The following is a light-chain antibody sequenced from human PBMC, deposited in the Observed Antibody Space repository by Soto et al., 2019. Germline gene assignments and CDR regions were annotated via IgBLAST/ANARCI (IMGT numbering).Light chain of an antibody. J-gene: IGKJ4*01. V-gene: IGKV1-16*01. Sequence: DVQVTQSPSSVSGSVGDRVIISCRASQDISSNLAWYQQRPGKAPKLLIYDASSLQSGVPSRFSGSGSGTDFTLTISSLQPDDFTTYYCQHYNSYSLPFGGGTKAAIK. CDR3: QHYNSYSLP. CDR2: DAS. CDR1: QDISSN.